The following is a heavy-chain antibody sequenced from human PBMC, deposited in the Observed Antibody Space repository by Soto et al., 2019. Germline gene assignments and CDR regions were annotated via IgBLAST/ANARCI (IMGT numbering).Heavy chain of an antibody. CDR3: ASWSYLNWFDP. Sequence: GASVKVCCKASGYTFTSNGMRWVRQAPGQGLEWMGWISAYNGNTNYAQKLQGRVTMTTDTSTSTAYMELRSLRSDDTAVYYCASWSYLNWFDPWGQGTLVTVSS. CDR1: GYTFTSNG. J-gene: IGHJ5*02. V-gene: IGHV1-18*01. CDR2: ISAYNGNT. D-gene: IGHD1-26*01.